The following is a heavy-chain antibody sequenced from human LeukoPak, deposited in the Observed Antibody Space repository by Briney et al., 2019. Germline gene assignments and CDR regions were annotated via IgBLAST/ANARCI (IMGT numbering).Heavy chain of an antibody. CDR1: GFTVSTNY. CDR3: TRDLGFGGLPTG. Sequence: GGSLRLSCAASGFTVSTNYMNWVRQAPGKGLEWVSVIYSDATTYYADSVKGRFTISRDNSKNTVSLLMNNLRVDDTAVYYCTRDLGFGGLPTGWGQGTLVTVSP. D-gene: IGHD1-1*01. CDR2: IYSDATT. J-gene: IGHJ4*02. V-gene: IGHV3-66*01.